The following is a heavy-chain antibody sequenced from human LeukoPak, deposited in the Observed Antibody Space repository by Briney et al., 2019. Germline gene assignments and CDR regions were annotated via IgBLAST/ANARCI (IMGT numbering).Heavy chain of an antibody. CDR3: ARGVSGYELYYFDY. Sequence: GGSLRLSCAASGFTFRSYAMHWVRQATGKGVEYVSAISSNGGSTYYANSVKGRFTISRDNSKNTLYLQMGSLRAEDMAVYYCARGVSGYELYYFDYWGQGTLVTVSS. CDR2: ISSNGGST. V-gene: IGHV3-64*01. J-gene: IGHJ4*02. CDR1: GFTFRSYA. D-gene: IGHD5-12*01.